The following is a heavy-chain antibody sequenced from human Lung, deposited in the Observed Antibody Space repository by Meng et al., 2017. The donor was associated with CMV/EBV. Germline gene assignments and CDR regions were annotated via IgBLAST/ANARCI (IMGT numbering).Heavy chain of an antibody. D-gene: IGHD3-3*01. J-gene: IGHJ3*02. V-gene: IGHV4-39*01. CDR3: ARQRPVLDAFDI. Sequence: SETQSLTCTVSGGSISSSSYYWGWIRQPPGKGLEWIGSIYYSGSTYYNPSLKSRVNISVDTSKNQFSLKLSSVTAADTAVYYCARQRPVLDAFDIWGQGTMVTV. CDR2: IYYSGST. CDR1: GGSISSSSYY.